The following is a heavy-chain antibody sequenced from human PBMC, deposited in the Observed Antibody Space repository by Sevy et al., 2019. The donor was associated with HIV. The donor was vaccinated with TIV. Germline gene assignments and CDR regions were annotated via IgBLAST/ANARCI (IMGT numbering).Heavy chain of an antibody. CDR3: ARAYCSGGRCYSLAY. Sequence: ASVKVSCKASGYTFTSYGITWVRQAPGQGLEWMEWISALNGDTNYAQRLQGRVTMTTDTSTSTAYMELRSLRSDDTAVYYCARAYCSGGRCYSLAYWGQGTLVTVSS. D-gene: IGHD2-15*01. V-gene: IGHV1-18*01. CDR1: GYTFTSYG. CDR2: ISALNGDT. J-gene: IGHJ4*02.